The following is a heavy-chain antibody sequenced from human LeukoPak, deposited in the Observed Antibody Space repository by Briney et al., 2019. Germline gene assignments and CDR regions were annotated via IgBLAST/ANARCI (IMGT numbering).Heavy chain of an antibody. Sequence: GGSLRLSCAASGFTFSSYGMHWVRQAPGKGLEWVAYIQYDGSNEQYADSVKGRFSISRDSSKNILYLQINSLRAEDTAVYYCAKDRCSNGIGCYYYYMDVWGKGTTVTISS. CDR1: GFTFSSYG. CDR2: IQYDGSNE. J-gene: IGHJ6*03. D-gene: IGHD2-8*01. V-gene: IGHV3-30*02. CDR3: AKDRCSNGIGCYYYYMDV.